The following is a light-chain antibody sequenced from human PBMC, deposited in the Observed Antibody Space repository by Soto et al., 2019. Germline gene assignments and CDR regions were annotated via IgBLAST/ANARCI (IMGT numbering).Light chain of an antibody. V-gene: IGLV2-8*01. CDR2: DVS. CDR3: SSYAGSSGV. Sequence: QSALTQPPSASGSPGQSVTISCTGTSSDVGAYNYVSWYQQHPGKAPKLMIYDVSKRPSGVPYRFSGSKSGNAASLTVSGLQGEDEADYYCSSYAGSSGVFGGGTTLTV. J-gene: IGLJ3*02. CDR1: SSDVGAYNY.